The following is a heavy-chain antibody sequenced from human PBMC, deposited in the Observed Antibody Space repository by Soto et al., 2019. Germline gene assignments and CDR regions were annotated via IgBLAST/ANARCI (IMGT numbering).Heavy chain of an antibody. CDR1: AGSITSNNYY. CDR2: IYYDGST. J-gene: IGHJ4*02. D-gene: IGHD2-15*01. Sequence: PSETLSLPCTASAGSITSNNYYWACIRQPPGKGLEWIASIYYDGSTYYTPPLKSRVTISIYTSKNQLSLRLRSVTAADTAMYYCAKVVVPATRHTYFDSCGQGTLGTVAS. V-gene: IGHV4-39*01. CDR3: AKVVVPATRHTYFDS.